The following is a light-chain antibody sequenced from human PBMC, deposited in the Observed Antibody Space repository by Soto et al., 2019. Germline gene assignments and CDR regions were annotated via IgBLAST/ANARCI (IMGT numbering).Light chain of an antibody. CDR2: EVS. CDR1: SSDVGSYNL. V-gene: IGLV2-23*02. J-gene: IGLJ1*01. Sequence: QSALTQPASVSGSPGQSITISCTGTSSDVGSYNLVSWYQQHPGKAPKLMIYEVSKRPSGVSNRFSGSKSGNTASLTISGLQAEDEADYYCCSYAGSSILDVFGTGTQLTVL. CDR3: CSYAGSSILDV.